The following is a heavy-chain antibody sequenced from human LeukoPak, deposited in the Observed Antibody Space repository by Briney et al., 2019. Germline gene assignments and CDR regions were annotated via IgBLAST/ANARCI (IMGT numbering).Heavy chain of an antibody. CDR2: ISYDGSNK. J-gene: IGHJ5*02. V-gene: IGHV3-30*01. CDR1: GFTFSSYA. Sequence: GGSLRLSCAASGFTFSSYAMHWVRQAPGKGLEWVAVISYDGSNKFYADSVKGRFTISRDNSKNTLFLQMNSLRADDTAVYYCARGAYMDLRGSFDPWGQGTLVTVSS. CDR3: ARGAYMDLRGSFDP. D-gene: IGHD5-12*01.